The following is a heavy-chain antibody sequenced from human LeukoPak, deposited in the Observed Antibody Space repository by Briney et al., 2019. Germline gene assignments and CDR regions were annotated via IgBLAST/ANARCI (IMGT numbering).Heavy chain of an antibody. J-gene: IGHJ5*02. CDR2: IIPIFGTA. V-gene: IGHV1-69*01. CDR3: ASDDYGDYLHWFDP. CDR1: GGTFSSYA. D-gene: IGHD4-17*01. Sequence: GASVNVSCQASGGTFSSYAISWVRQAPGQGLEGMGGIIPIFGTANYAQKFQGRVTITADESTSTAYMELSSLRSEDTAVYYCASDDYGDYLHWFDPWGQGTLVTVSS.